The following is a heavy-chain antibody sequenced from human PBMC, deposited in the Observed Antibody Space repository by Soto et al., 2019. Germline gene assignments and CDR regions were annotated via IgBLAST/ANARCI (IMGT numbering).Heavy chain of an antibody. D-gene: IGHD3-10*01. CDR2: LNPNTGVT. CDR1: AYTFTGYY. J-gene: IGHJ4*02. CDR3: ARVAVGGEYYYFDY. Sequence: QVQLVQSGAEVKKPGASVMVSCKASAYTFTGYYIHWVRQAPGQGLEWMGWLNPNTGVTKYAHKFQGRVIMTRDTSISTAYMHRSSLTSDDTAIYYCARVAVGGEYYYFDYWGQGTLVTVSS. V-gene: IGHV1-2*02.